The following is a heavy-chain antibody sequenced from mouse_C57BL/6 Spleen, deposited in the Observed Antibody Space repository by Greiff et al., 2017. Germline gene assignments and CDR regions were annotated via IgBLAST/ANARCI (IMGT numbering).Heavy chain of an antibody. V-gene: IGHV1-82*01. CDR3: ARSGITNGYFDV. Sequence: VQLQESGPELVKPGASVKISCKASGYAFSSSWMNWVKQRPGKGLEWIGRIYPGDGDTNYNGKFKGKATLTADKSSSTAYMQLSSLTSEDSAVYFCARSGITNGYFDVWGTGTTVTVSS. CDR1: GYAFSSSW. CDR2: IYPGDGDT. J-gene: IGHJ1*03. D-gene: IGHD1-1*01.